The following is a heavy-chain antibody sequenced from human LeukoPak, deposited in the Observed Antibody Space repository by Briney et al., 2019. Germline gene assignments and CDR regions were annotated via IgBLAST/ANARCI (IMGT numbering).Heavy chain of an antibody. Sequence: SETLYPTVTGSGGSIVSYYCSWIRQPAGKGLEWIGRIYTSGSTNYNPSLKSRVTMSVDTSKNQFSLNLSSVTAADTAVYYCARDGYYYDTSGYSYFAYWGLRAILTVSS. V-gene: IGHV4-4*07. CDR1: GGSIVSYY. J-gene: IGHJ4*02. CDR3: ARDGYYYDTSGYSYFAY. CDR2: IYTSGST. D-gene: IGHD3-22*01.